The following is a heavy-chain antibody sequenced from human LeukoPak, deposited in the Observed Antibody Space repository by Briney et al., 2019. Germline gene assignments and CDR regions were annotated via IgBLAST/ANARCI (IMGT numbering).Heavy chain of an antibody. J-gene: IGHJ5*02. V-gene: IGHV4-31*11. CDR2: IYYSGST. Sequence: SETLSLTCAVSGGSLSSGGYYCSWIRQHPGKGLEWIGYIYYSGSTYYNPSLKSRVTISVDTSKNQFSLKLSSVTAADTAVYYCGRYCSSTSCYGYNWFDPWGQGTLVTVSS. CDR1: GGSLSSGGYY. D-gene: IGHD2-2*01. CDR3: GRYCSSTSCYGYNWFDP.